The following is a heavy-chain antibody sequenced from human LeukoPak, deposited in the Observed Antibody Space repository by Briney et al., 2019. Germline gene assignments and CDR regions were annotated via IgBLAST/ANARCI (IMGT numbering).Heavy chain of an antibody. J-gene: IGHJ4*02. CDR2: IYSGGST. D-gene: IGHD6-6*01. CDR3: AREYSSSSGAFDY. Sequence: PGGSLRLSCAASGFTVSSNYMSWVRQAPGKGLEWVSVIYSGGSTYYADSVKGRFTISRDNSKNTLYLQMNSLRAEDTAVYYCAREYSSSSGAFDYWGQGTLVTVSS. V-gene: IGHV3-53*01. CDR1: GFTVSSNY.